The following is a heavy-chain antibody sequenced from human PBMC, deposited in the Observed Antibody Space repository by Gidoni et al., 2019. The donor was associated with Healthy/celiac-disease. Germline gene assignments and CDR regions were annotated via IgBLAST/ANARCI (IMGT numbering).Heavy chain of an antibody. Sequence: QVQLVQSGAEVKKPGSSVKVSCTASGGTFSSYAISWVRQAPGQGREWMGGIIPIFGTANYAQKFQGRVTITADKSTSTAYMELSSLRSEDTAVYYCARAEHPTDAFDIWGQGTMVTVSS. J-gene: IGHJ3*02. V-gene: IGHV1-69*06. CDR2: IIPIFGTA. CDR3: ARAEHPTDAFDI. CDR1: GGTFSSYA.